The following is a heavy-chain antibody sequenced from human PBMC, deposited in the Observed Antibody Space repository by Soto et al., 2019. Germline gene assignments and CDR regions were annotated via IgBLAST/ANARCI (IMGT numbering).Heavy chain of an antibody. V-gene: IGHV3-7*05. D-gene: IGHD2-15*01. Sequence: EVQLVESGGGLVQPGGSLRLSCAASGFTFSSYWMSWVRQAPGKGLEWVANIKQDGSEKYYVDYVKGRFTISRDNAKNSLYLQMNSLRAEDTAVYYCARDACSGGSCYDYWGQGTLVTVSS. CDR1: GFTFSSYW. CDR2: IKQDGSEK. CDR3: ARDACSGGSCYDY. J-gene: IGHJ4*02.